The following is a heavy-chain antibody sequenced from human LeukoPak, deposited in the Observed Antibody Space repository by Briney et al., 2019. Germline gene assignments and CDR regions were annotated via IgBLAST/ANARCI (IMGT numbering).Heavy chain of an antibody. CDR3: ARGGRWLQPYYYYYMDV. J-gene: IGHJ6*03. Sequence: TSETLSLTCTVSGGSIGSYYWSWIRQPPGKGLEWIGYIYYSGSTNYNPSLTSRVTISVDTSKNQFSLKLSSVTAADTAVYYCARGGRWLQPYYYYYMDVWGKGTTVTVSS. D-gene: IGHD5-24*01. CDR1: GGSIGSYY. V-gene: IGHV4-59*01. CDR2: IYYSGST.